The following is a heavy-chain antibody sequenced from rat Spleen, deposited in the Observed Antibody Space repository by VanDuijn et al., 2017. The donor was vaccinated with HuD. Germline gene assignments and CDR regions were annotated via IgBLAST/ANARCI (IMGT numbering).Heavy chain of an antibody. CDR3: TIHPRY. J-gene: IGHJ2*01. Sequence: QVQLKESGPDLVQPSQTLSLTCTVSGFLLTSYGVSWVRQPPGKGLEWMGRMRYNGDTSYNSALKSRLSISRDTSKNQVFLKMNSLQTDDTGTYYCTIHPRYWGQGVIVTVSS. CDR1: GFLLTSYG. CDR2: MRYNGDT. V-gene: IGHV2-63*01. D-gene: IGHD3-1*01.